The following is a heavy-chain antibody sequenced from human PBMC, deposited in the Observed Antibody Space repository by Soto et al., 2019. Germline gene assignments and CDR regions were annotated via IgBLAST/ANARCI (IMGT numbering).Heavy chain of an antibody. Sequence: QVQLVQSGAEVKKTGASVKVSCKASGYTFTSYGLSWVRQAPGQGLEWMGWISGYNGDINYAPKLQGRVTITRDTSTSTACMELRSLRSDDTAIYYCARGSPFHNWGQGTLITVSS. J-gene: IGHJ4*02. CDR3: ARGSPFHN. CDR1: GYTFTSYG. V-gene: IGHV1-18*01. CDR2: ISGYNGDI.